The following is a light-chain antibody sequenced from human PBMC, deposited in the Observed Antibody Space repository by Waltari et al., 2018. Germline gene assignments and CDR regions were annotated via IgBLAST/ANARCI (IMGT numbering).Light chain of an antibody. CDR3: QQYNNWPPKT. V-gene: IGKV3-15*01. J-gene: IGKJ1*01. CDR2: GAS. CDR1: QSISTN. Sequence: EIVMTQSPATLSVSPGERATLSCRASQSISTNLAWYQQKPGQAPRLLMYGASTRATGIPVRFSGSGSGTDFTLTISSMQSEDFAVYYCQQYNNWPPKTFGQVTKVEI.